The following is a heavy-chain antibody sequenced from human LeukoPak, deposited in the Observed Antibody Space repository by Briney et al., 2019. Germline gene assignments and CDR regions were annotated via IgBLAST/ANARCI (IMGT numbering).Heavy chain of an antibody. J-gene: IGHJ4*02. Sequence: ASVKVSCKASGYTFTSYGISWVRQAPGQGLEWMGWISAYNGNTNYAQKLQGRVTMTTDTSTSTAYMELRSLRSDDTAVYYYARSGVVGYYYGSGSYYKPYYFDYWGQGTLVTVSS. CDR3: ARSGVVGYYYGSGSYYKPYYFDY. CDR2: ISAYNGNT. V-gene: IGHV1-18*01. D-gene: IGHD3-10*01. CDR1: GYTFTSYG.